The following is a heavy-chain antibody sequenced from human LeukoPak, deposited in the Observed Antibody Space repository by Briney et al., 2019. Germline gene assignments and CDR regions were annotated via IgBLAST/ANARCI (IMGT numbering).Heavy chain of an antibody. V-gene: IGHV1-8*01. Sequence: ASVKVSCKASGYTFSNYDVNWVRQAAGQGLEWMGWMNPKSGNTGYAQKFQGRVTMTRDTSISTAYMELSRLRSDDTAVYYCARPLLWWPQVGYFDYWGQGTLVTVSS. CDR1: GYTFSNYD. CDR2: MNPKSGNT. CDR3: ARPLLWWPQVGYFDY. D-gene: IGHD4/OR15-4a*01. J-gene: IGHJ4*02.